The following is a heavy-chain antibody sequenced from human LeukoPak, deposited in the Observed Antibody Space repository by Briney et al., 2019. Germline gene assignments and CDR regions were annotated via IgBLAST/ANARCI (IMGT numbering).Heavy chain of an antibody. V-gene: IGHV3-66*01. CDR1: GFSVSSNY. CDR2: IYSGGDT. D-gene: IGHD3-10*01. J-gene: IGHJ6*02. Sequence: GGSLRLSCAASGFSVSSNYMTWVRQAPGKGLECVSVIYSGGDTYSADSVKGRFTISRDNSKNTLYLQMNSLRAEDTAVYYCARSRVSGSYGMDVWGQGTRSPSP. CDR3: ARSRVSGSYGMDV.